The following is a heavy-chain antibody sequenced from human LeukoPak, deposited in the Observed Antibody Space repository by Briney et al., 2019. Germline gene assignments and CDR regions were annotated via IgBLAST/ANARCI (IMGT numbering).Heavy chain of an antibody. CDR2: INPSGGST. CDR1: GYTFTSYY. Sequence: RASVKVSCKASGYTFTSYYIHWVRQAPGQGLEWMGIINPSGGSTSYAQKFQGRVTMTRDTSTSTVYMELSSLRSEDTAVYYCARRQTTTDAFDIWGQGTMVTVSS. J-gene: IGHJ3*02. V-gene: IGHV1-46*01. D-gene: IGHD1-1*01. CDR3: ARRQTTTDAFDI.